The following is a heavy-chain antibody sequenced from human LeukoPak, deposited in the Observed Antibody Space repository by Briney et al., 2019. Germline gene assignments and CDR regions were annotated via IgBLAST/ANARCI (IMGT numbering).Heavy chain of an antibody. V-gene: IGHV4-34*01. CDR1: GGSLSGYY. D-gene: IGHD6-25*01. CDR2: IYHSGST. CDR3: ARTISGVDYYYYMDV. Sequence: SETLSLTCADLGGSLSGYYLRWIRPHPGNALTSTRYIYHSGSTYYNPSLKSRVTISVDRSKNQFSLKLSSVTAADTAVYYCARTISGVDYYYYMDVWGKGTTVTVSS. J-gene: IGHJ6*03.